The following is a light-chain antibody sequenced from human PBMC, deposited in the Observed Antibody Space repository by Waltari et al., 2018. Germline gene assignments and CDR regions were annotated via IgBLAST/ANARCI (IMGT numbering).Light chain of an antibody. CDR3: CSYIGSYSVV. Sequence: QSALTQPRSVSGSPGQSVTISCTGTSSDVGCYNYVSWYRQHPGKPPKLMIYDVTERPSGVPDRFSGSKSGNTASLTISGLQAEDEADYYCCSYIGSYSVVFGGGTKLTVL. V-gene: IGLV2-11*01. J-gene: IGLJ2*01. CDR2: DVT. CDR1: SSDVGCYNY.